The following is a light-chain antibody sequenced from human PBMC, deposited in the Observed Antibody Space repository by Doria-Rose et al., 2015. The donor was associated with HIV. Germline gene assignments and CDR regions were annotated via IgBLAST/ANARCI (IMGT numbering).Light chain of an antibody. CDR2: GNT. V-gene: IGLV1-40*01. CDR3: QSYDSRLSVYV. Sequence: QSVLTQPPSVSGAPGQRVAISCTGSSSNIWAGFDVNWYQPFPGTDPTLLIHGNTNRHSGVPDRFSGSKSGTSASLAISGLRAEDEADYYCQSYDSRLSVYVFGTGTKVTVL. CDR1: SSNIWAGFD. J-gene: IGLJ1*01.